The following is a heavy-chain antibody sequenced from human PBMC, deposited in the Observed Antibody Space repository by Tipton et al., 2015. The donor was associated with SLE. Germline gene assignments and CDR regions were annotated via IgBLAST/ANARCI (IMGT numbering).Heavy chain of an antibody. CDR2: IYYSGST. V-gene: IGHV4-30-4*01. Sequence: LRLSCTVSGGSISSGAYFWSWIRQPPGKGLEWIGYIYYSGSTYYNPSLKSRVTISVDTSKNQFPLKLSSVTAADTAVYYCARVYSSSHPDVWGKGTTVTVTS. J-gene: IGHJ6*04. CDR1: GGSISSGAYF. D-gene: IGHD6-13*01. CDR3: ARVYSSSHPDV.